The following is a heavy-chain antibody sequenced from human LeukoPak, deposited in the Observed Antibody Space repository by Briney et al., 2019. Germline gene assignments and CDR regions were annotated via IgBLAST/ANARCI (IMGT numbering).Heavy chain of an antibody. J-gene: IGHJ5*02. CDR3: ARESLGFDP. CDR1: GGTFSSYA. Sequence: ASVKVSCKASGGTFSSYAISWVRQAPGQGLEWMGWITAYNGNTNYAQKLQGRVTMTTDTSTSRAYMELRSLRSDDTAVYYCARESLGFDPWGQGTLVTVSS. V-gene: IGHV1-18*01. CDR2: ITAYNGNT.